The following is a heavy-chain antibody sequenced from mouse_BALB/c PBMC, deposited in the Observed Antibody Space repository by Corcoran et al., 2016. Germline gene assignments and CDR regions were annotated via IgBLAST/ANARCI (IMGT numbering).Heavy chain of an antibody. CDR3: ARRDTTGTWFAY. D-gene: IGHD1-1*01. Sequence: QIQLVQSGPELKKPGETVKISCKASGYTFTNYGMNWVKQAPGKGLKWMGWINTYTGEPTYADDVKGRFAFSVETSASTAYLQINNLKNEDTATYFCARRDTTGTWFAYWGQGTLVTVSA. J-gene: IGHJ3*01. V-gene: IGHV9-3-1*01. CDR2: INTYTGEP. CDR1: GYTFTNYG.